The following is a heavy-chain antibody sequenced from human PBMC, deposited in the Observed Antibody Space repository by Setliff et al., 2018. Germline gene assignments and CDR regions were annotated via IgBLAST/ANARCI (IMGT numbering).Heavy chain of an antibody. V-gene: IGHV1-2*06. J-gene: IGHJ4*02. D-gene: IGHD6-6*01. CDR1: GYTFTGYY. Sequence: ASVKVSCKASGYTFTGYYMHWVRQAPGQGLEWMGRINPNSGGTNYAQKFQGRVTMTRDTSISTAYMGLSRLRSDDTAVYYCARTSIATRWSDYWGQGTLVTSPQ. CDR2: INPNSGGT. CDR3: ARTSIATRWSDY.